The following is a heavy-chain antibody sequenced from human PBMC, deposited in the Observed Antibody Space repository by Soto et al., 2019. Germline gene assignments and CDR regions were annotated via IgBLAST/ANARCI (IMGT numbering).Heavy chain of an antibody. CDR3: AREIVLVPAATWFDP. Sequence: SETMSLTCTVSGGSISSGGYYWSWIRQHPGKGLEWIGYIYYSGSTYYNPSLKSRVTISVDTSKNQFSLKLSSVTAADTAVYYCAREIVLVPAATWFDPWGQGTTVTVSS. D-gene: IGHD2-2*01. CDR2: IYYSGST. V-gene: IGHV4-31*03. CDR1: GGSISSGGYY. J-gene: IGHJ5*01.